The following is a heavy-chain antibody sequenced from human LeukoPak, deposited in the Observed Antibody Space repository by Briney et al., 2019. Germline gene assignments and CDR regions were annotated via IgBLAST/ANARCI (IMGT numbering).Heavy chain of an antibody. CDR3: ARVWFGDQDYFDY. CDR2: IYYSGST. J-gene: IGHJ4*02. CDR1: GGSISSSNW. V-gene: IGHV4-4*02. Sequence: SETLSLTCAVSGGSISSSNWWSWVRQPPGKGLEWIGSIYYSGSTYYNPSLKSRVTISVDTSKNQFSLKLSSVTAADTAVYYCARVWFGDQDYFDYWGQGTLVTVSS. D-gene: IGHD3-10*01.